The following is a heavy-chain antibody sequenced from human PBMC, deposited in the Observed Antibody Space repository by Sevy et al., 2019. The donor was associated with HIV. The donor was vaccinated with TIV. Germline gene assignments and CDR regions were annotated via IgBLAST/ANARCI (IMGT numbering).Heavy chain of an antibody. D-gene: IGHD4-17*01. Sequence: ASVKVSCKASGGTFSSYAISWVRQAPGQGLEWMGGIIPIFGTANYAQKFQGRVTITADEYTGTAYMELSSLRSEDTAVYYCARGVPPVTGVIGYYGMDVWGQGTTVTVSS. V-gene: IGHV1-69*13. CDR1: GGTFSSYA. J-gene: IGHJ6*02. CDR3: ARGVPPVTGVIGYYGMDV. CDR2: IIPIFGTA.